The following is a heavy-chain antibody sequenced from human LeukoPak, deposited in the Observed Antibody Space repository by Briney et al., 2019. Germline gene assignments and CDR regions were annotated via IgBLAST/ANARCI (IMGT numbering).Heavy chain of an antibody. CDR1: GFTVSSNY. J-gene: IGHJ6*02. CDR3: ASERSYGMDV. Sequence: RGSLRLSCAASGFTVSSNYMSWVRQAPGKGLEWVSVIYSGGSTYYADSVKGRFTISRDNPKNTLYLQMNSLRAEDTAVYYCASERSYGMDVWGQGTTVTVSS. V-gene: IGHV3-53*01. CDR2: IYSGGST.